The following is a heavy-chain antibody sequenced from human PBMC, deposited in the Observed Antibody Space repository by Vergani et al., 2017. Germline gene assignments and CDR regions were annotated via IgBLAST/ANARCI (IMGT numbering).Heavy chain of an antibody. CDR3: AKGVYCSSTSCYEGRGYYYGMGV. CDR1: GFTFDDYA. CDR2: ISCSGGNT. J-gene: IGHJ6*02. V-gene: IGHV3-23*04. Sequence: EVQLVESGGGLVQPGRSLRLSCAASGFTFDDYAMHWVRQAPGKGLEWVSGISCSGGNTYYANSVKGLFNISRDNSKNTLYLQMNSLRADDTAVYYCAKGVYCSSTSCYEGRGYYYGMGVWGQGTTVTFSS. D-gene: IGHD2-2*01.